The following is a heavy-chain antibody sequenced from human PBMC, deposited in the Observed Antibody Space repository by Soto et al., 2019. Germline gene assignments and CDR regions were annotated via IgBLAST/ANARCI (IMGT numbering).Heavy chain of an antibody. Sequence: EVQLLESGGGLVQPGGSLRLSCAASGFMFSSYAMTWVRQAPGKGLEWVSALSGGGDSTYYAPSVRGRFAISRDNSKNTLYLQMNSLRAEDTAVYYCATGLRSVYGPFDSWGQVTLVTVSS. D-gene: IGHD5-12*01. CDR3: ATGLRSVYGPFDS. V-gene: IGHV3-23*01. J-gene: IGHJ4*02. CDR2: LSGGGDST. CDR1: GFMFSSYA.